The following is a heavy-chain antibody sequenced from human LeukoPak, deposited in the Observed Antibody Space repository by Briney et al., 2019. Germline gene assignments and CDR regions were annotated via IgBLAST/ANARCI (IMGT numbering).Heavy chain of an antibody. J-gene: IGHJ3*02. V-gene: IGHV4-39*07. CDR1: GGSISSSSYY. D-gene: IGHD6-13*01. CDR2: IYYSGST. Sequence: PSETLSLTCTVSGGSISSSSYYWGWIRQPPGKGLEWIGSIYYSGSTYYNPSLKSRVTISVDTSKNQFSLKLSSVTAADTAVYYCARDSGYSSSWYGRCDAFDIWGQGTMVTVSS. CDR3: ARDSGYSSSWYGRCDAFDI.